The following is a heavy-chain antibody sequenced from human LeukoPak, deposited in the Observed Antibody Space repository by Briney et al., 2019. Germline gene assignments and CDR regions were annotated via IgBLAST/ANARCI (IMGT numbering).Heavy chain of an antibody. CDR3: ARGGFGSSGYYSGFDP. CDR2: INPSGGST. V-gene: IGHV1-46*01. J-gene: IGHJ5*02. D-gene: IGHD3-22*01. Sequence: ASVKVSCKASGYTFTGHYIHWVRQAPGQGLEWMGWINPSGGSTSYAQKFQGRATMTRDMSTSTVYMELSSLRSEDTAVYYCARGGFGSSGYYSGFDPWGQGTLVTVSS. CDR1: GYTFTGHY.